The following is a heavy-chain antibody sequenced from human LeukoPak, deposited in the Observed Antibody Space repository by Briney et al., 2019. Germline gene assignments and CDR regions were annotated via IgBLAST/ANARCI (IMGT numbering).Heavy chain of an antibody. CDR3: ARGAAAGTIVNWFDP. V-gene: IGHV1-69*01. J-gene: IGHJ5*02. D-gene: IGHD6-13*01. CDR2: IIPIFGTA. Sequence: XGIIPIFGTANYAQKFQGRVTITADESTSTAYMELSSLRSEDTAVYYCARGAAAGTIVNWFDPWGQGTLVTVSS.